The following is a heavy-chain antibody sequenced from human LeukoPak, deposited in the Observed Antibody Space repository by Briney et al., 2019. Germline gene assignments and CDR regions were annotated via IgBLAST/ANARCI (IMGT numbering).Heavy chain of an antibody. CDR1: GFMLHDYA. D-gene: IGHD3-22*01. CDR2: ISGDGGST. V-gene: IGHV3-43*02. Sequence: PGGSLRLSCAAPGFMLHDYAIHWVRQAPGKGLEWVSLISGDGGSTFYADSVKGRFTISRDNSKNSLYLQMNSLRSDDTALYYCAKVLGYYDSSGYYQEGGFDYWGQGTLVTVSS. J-gene: IGHJ4*02. CDR3: AKVLGYYDSSGYYQEGGFDY.